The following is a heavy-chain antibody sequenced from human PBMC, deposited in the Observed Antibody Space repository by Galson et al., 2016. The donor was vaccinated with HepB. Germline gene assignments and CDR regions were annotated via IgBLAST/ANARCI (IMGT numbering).Heavy chain of an antibody. CDR1: GFIFKDYA. J-gene: IGHJ1*01. Sequence: SLRLSCAASGFIFKDYAMHWVRQAPGKGLEWVSSISWNSGSIGYADSVKGRFTISRDNAKNSLYLQMNSLRAEDTAFYYCAQDKGSMSVGATNCQHGGQGTLVTVAS. CDR3: AQDKGSMSVGATNCQH. D-gene: IGHD1-26*01. V-gene: IGHV3-9*01. CDR2: ISWNSGSI.